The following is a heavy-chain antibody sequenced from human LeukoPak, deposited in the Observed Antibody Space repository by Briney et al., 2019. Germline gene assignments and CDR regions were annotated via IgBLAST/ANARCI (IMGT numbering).Heavy chain of an antibody. CDR3: ARDQQRDTMIA. Sequence: GGSLRLSCAASGFTFSDYYMSWIRQAPRKGLEWVSYISSSGSTIYYADSVKGRFTISRDNAKNSLYLQMNSLRAEDTAVYYCARDQQRDTMIAWGQGTLVTVSS. J-gene: IGHJ5*02. D-gene: IGHD3-22*01. CDR1: GFTFSDYY. V-gene: IGHV3-11*01. CDR2: ISSSGSTI.